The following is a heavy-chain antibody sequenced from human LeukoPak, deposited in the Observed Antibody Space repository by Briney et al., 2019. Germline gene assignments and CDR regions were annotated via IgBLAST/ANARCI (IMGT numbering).Heavy chain of an antibody. J-gene: IGHJ6*03. CDR1: GGSVSSYY. CDR3: ARGSNTSPYYYYYMDV. Sequence: SSETLSLTCTVSGGSVSSYYWSWIRQPPGKGLEWIGYIYYSGSTNYNPSLESRVTISVDTSKNQFSLKLSSVTAADTAVYYCARGSNTSPYYYYYMDVWGKGTTVTVSS. V-gene: IGHV4-59*02. CDR2: IYYSGST.